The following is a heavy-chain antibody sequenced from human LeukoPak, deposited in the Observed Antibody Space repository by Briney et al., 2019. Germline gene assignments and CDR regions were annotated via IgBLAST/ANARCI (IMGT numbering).Heavy chain of an antibody. D-gene: IGHD3-9*01. CDR1: GFTFSSHA. CDR2: ISDSIGST. V-gene: IGHV3-23*01. CDR3: ARDSPLLTV. Sequence: GGSLRLSCAASGFTFSSHAMSWVRQAPGKGLEWVSAISDSIGSTYYAESVKGRFTISRDNSKNTLYLQMNSLRAEDTAIYYCARDSPLLTVWGQGTLVTVSS. J-gene: IGHJ4*02.